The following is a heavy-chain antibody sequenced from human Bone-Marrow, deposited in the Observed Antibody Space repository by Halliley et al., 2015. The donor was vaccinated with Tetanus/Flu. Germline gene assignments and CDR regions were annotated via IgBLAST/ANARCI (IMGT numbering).Heavy chain of an antibody. CDR2: ISSRSAYI. CDR3: ARQISPAICSSSPLFSF. J-gene: IGHJ4*02. CDR1: GFTFDSYT. V-gene: IGHV3-21*06. D-gene: IGHD2-21*01. Sequence: SLRLSCAASGFTFDSYTMNWVRQAPGKGLEWVSSISSRSAYIQYADSMEGPFTISRDNCKNSLYLQMVSLRAEDTAVYYCARQISPAICSSSPLFSFWGLGTLFSVSS.